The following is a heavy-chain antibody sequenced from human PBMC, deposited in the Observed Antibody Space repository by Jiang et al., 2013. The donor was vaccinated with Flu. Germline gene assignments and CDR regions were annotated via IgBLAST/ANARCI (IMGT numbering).Heavy chain of an antibody. Sequence: KPSETLSLTCTVSGGSISSYYWSWVRQPPGRGLEWIGYIYYSGSTNYSPSLKSRVTISVDTSKSQFSLKLSSVTAADTAVYYCARGVRDSSGYDPRYYYYYGMDVWGQGTTVTVSS. CDR1: GGSISSYY. V-gene: IGHV4-59*12. CDR3: ARGVRDSSGYDPRYYYYYGMDV. CDR2: IYYSGST. D-gene: IGHD3-22*01. J-gene: IGHJ6*02.